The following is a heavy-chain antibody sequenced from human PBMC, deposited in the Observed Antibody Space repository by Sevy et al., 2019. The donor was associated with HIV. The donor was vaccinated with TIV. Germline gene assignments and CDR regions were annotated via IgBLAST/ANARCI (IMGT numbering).Heavy chain of an antibody. CDR2: FDPEDGET. V-gene: IGHV1-24*01. CDR1: GYTLTELS. Sequence: ASVKVSCKVSGYTLTELSMHWVRQAPGKGLEWMGGFDPEDGETIYAQKFQGRVTMTEDTSTDTAYMELSSLRSEDTAVYYCATLGTTMVRGVITLDAFDIWGQGTMVTVSS. D-gene: IGHD3-10*01. J-gene: IGHJ3*02. CDR3: ATLGTTMVRGVITLDAFDI.